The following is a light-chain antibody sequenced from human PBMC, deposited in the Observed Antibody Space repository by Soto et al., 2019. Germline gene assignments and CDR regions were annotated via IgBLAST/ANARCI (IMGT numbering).Light chain of an antibody. CDR1: SSDVGGYNY. Sequence: QSALTQPASVSGSPGQSITISCTGTSSDVGGYNYVSWYQQHPGRAPKLMIYEVTNRPSGVSNRFSGSKSDNTASLTISGLQAEDEADYYCSSYTSNSTRVFGTGTKVTVL. V-gene: IGLV2-14*01. CDR2: EVT. CDR3: SSYTSNSTRV. J-gene: IGLJ1*01.